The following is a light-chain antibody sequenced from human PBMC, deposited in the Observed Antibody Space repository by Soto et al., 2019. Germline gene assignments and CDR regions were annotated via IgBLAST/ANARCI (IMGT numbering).Light chain of an antibody. CDR2: GNN. CDR3: AAWDDSMSGVV. Sequence: QSVLTQPPSVSGAPGQRVTISCTGSSSNIGAGYDVHWYQQLPGTAPKLLIYGNNNRPSGVPDRFSGSKSGASASLAISGLRYEDEADYYCAAWDDSMSGVVFGGGNKVTVL. CDR1: SSNIGAGYD. J-gene: IGLJ2*01. V-gene: IGLV1-40*01.